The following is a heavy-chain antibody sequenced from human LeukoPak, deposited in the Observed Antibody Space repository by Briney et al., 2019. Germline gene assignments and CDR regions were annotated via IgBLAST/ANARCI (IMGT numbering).Heavy chain of an antibody. D-gene: IGHD3-3*01. CDR1: RNTFSRED. Sequence: ASVRCSSKTSRNTFSREDMRSVPNTPEQRVEWTGIINPSGGSTSYAQKFQGRVTMTRDTSRSTVYMELSSLRSEDTGVYSCARDPSAYDLAASGYYYYMDVWGKGTTVTVSS. CDR2: INPSGGST. V-gene: IGHV1-46*01. CDR3: ARDPSAYDLAASGYYYYMDV. J-gene: IGHJ6*03.